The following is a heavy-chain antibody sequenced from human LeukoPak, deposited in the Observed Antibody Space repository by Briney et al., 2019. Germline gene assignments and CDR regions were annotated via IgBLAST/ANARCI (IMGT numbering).Heavy chain of an antibody. CDR1: GFTFSNAW. CDR2: IKSKTDGGTT. D-gene: IGHD1-26*01. CDR3: TTDLSGSPYYFDY. V-gene: IGHV3-15*01. Sequence: GGSLRLSCAASGFTFSNAWMSWVRQAPGKGLEWVGRIKSKTDGGTTDYAAPVKGRFTISRDDSKNTLYLQMNSLKTEDTAVYYCTTDLSGSPYYFDYWGQGTLVTVSS. J-gene: IGHJ4*02.